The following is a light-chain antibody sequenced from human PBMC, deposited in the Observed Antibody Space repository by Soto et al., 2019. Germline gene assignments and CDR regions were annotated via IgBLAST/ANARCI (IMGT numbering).Light chain of an antibody. CDR1: SSDVGGYNY. J-gene: IGLJ2*01. Sequence: QSALAQPASVSGSPGQSITISCTGTSSDVGGYNYVSWYQHHPGKAPKLMIYEVSDRPSGVSNRFSGSKSGNTASLTISGLQAEDAADYYCSSYTSSSAVVFGGGTQLTVL. CDR2: EVS. V-gene: IGLV2-14*01. CDR3: SSYTSSSAVV.